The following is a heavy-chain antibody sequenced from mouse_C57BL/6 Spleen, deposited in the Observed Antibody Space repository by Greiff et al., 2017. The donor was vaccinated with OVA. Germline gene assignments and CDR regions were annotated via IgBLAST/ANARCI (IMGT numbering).Heavy chain of an antibody. V-gene: IGHV1-59*01. Sequence: QVQLQQPGAELVRPGTSVKLSCKASGYTFTSYWMHWVKQRPGHGLEWIGVIDPSDSYTNYNQKFKGKATLTVDTTSSTAYMQLSSLTSEDSAVYYCARNCDCWGQGTTLTVSS. CDR2: IDPSDSYT. D-gene: IGHD4-1*01. J-gene: IGHJ2*01. CDR3: ARNCDC. CDR1: GYTFTSYW.